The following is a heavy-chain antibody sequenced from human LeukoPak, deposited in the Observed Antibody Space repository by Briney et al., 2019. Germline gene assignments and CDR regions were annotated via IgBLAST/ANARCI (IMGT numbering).Heavy chain of an antibody. CDR2: ITSSSTYI. V-gene: IGHV3-21*01. Sequence: PGGSLRLSCAASGFTFSSYGMHWVRQAPGKGLEWVSSITSSSTYIYYADSVKGRFTISRDNAEGSLFLQMSSLRAEDTAVYYCSRGRETSSWRYYYMDVWGKGTTVTVSS. J-gene: IGHJ6*03. CDR3: SRGRETSSWRYYYMDV. CDR1: GFTFSSYG. D-gene: IGHD6-13*01.